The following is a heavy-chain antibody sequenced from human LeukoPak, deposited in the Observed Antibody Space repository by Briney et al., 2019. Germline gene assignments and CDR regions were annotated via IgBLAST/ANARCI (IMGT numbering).Heavy chain of an antibody. Sequence: PGGSLRLSCAASGFTFSSYAMHWVRQAPGKGLEWVAVISYDGSNKYYADSVKGRFTISRDNSKNTLYLQMNSLRAEDTAVYYCARDPRTEVYYYYGMDVWGQGTTVTVSS. CDR2: ISYDGSNK. CDR3: ARDPRTEVYYYYGMDV. CDR1: GFTFSSYA. V-gene: IGHV3-30-3*01. J-gene: IGHJ6*02.